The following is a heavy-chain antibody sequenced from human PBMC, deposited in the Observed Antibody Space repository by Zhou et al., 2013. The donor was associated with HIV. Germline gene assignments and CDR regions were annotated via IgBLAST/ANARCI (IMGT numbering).Heavy chain of an antibody. CDR2: IIPILGIA. CDR3: ARDADDYGDPDSDY. J-gene: IGHJ4*02. V-gene: IGHV1-69*04. Sequence: QVQLVQSGAEVKKPGSSVKVSCKASGGTFSSYAISWVRQAPGQGLEWMGRIIPILGIANYAQKFQGRVTITADKSTSTAYMELSSLRSEDTAVYYCARDADDYGDPDSDYWGQGTLVTVSS. CDR1: GGTFSSYA. D-gene: IGHD4-17*01.